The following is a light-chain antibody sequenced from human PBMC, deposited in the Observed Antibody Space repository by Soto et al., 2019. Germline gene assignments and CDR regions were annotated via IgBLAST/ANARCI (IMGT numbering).Light chain of an antibody. J-gene: IGLJ2*01. CDR2: EGS. Sequence: QSALTQPASVSGSPGQSITISCTGTSSGVGSYNLVSWYQQHPGKAPKLMIYEGSKRPSGVSNRFSGSKSGNTASLTISGLQAEGEADYYCCSYAGSSTDVVFGGGTKLTVL. V-gene: IGLV2-23*01. CDR1: SSGVGSYNL. CDR3: CSYAGSSTDVV.